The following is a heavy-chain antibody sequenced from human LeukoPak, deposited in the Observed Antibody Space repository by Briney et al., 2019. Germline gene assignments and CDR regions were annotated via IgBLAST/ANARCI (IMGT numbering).Heavy chain of an antibody. CDR2: INHRGST. CDR3: ARSSLFPDY. D-gene: IGHD2/OR15-2a*01. J-gene: IGHJ4*02. CDR1: GGSFSGHY. Sequence: TSETLSLTCAVYGGSFSGHYWSWIRQPPGKGLGWIGEINHRGSTNYNPSLKSRVTISVDTSKNQFSLKLTSVTAADTAVYYCARSSLFPDYWGQGTLVTVSS. V-gene: IGHV4-34*01.